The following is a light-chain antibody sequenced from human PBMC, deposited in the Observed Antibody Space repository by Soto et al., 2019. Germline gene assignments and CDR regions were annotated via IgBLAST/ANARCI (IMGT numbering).Light chain of an antibody. Sequence: EIELTQSPATLSLSPGKTATLSCRASQNVDKFLAWYQQRPGQPPRLLIFDSSNRATGVPVRFSGSGSGTVFTLTIGSLEPEDSAVYYCQQRKNWPPITFGQGTRLEIK. V-gene: IGKV3-11*01. CDR2: DSS. CDR1: QNVDKF. CDR3: QQRKNWPPIT. J-gene: IGKJ5*01.